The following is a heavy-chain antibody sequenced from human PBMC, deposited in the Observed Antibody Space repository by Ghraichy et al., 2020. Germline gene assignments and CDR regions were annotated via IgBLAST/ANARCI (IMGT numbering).Heavy chain of an antibody. CDR3: ARDVKYQLLVYYYYGMDV. J-gene: IGHJ6*02. Sequence: ASVKVSCKASGYTFTSYGISWVRQAPGQGLEWMGWISAYNGNTNYAQKLQGRVTMTTDTSTSTAYMELRSLRSDDTAVYYCARDVKYQLLVYYYYGMDVWGQGTTVTVSS. V-gene: IGHV1-18*04. CDR1: GYTFTSYG. CDR2: ISAYNGNT. D-gene: IGHD2-2*01.